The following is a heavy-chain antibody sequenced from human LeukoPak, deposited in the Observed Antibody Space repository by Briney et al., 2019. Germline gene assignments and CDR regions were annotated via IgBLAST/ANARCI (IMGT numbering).Heavy chain of an antibody. CDR2: INPNSGGT. D-gene: IGHD5-12*01. Sequence: ASVKVSCKASGYTFTGYYMHWVRQAPGQGLEWMGCINPNSGGTDYAQKFQGRVTMTRDTSISTAYMELSRLASDDTAVYYCAGLSGYEPYYFDYWGQGTLVAVSS. CDR3: AGLSGYEPYYFDY. CDR1: GYTFTGYY. J-gene: IGHJ4*02. V-gene: IGHV1-2*02.